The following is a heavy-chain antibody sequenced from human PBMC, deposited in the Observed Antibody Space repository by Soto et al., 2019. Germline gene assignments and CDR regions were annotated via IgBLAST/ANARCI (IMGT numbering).Heavy chain of an antibody. D-gene: IGHD6-6*01. V-gene: IGHV1-18*01. CDR2: ISAYNGNT. Sequence: QVQLVQSGAEVKKPGASVKVSCKASGYTFTSYGISWVRQAPGQGLEWMGWISAYNGNTNYAQKLQGRVTMTTDTFTLTDXMELRSLRSDDTAVYYCARASGYSSSSAGSHYFDYWGQGTLVTVSS. CDR1: GYTFTSYG. CDR3: ARASGYSSSSAGSHYFDY. J-gene: IGHJ4*02.